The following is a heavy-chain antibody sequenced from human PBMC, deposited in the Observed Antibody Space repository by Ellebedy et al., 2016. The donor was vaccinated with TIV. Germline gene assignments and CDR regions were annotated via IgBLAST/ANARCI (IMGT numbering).Heavy chain of an antibody. CDR3: ARRDSSGWLFDY. CDR1: NGSMSGYF. J-gene: IGHJ4*02. V-gene: IGHV4-59*08. CDR2: LHYTGTT. D-gene: IGHD6-25*01. Sequence: SETLSLTCSVSNGSMSGYFWTWVRQPPGKGLEWLGFLHYTGTTSYNPSLNSRVTISVDTSKNQVSLKLTSVTAADTAVYYCARRDSSGWLFDYWGQGTLVTVSS.